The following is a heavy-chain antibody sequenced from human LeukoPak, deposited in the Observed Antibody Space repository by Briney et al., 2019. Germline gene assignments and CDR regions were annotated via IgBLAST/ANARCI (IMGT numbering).Heavy chain of an antibody. Sequence: AGGSLRLSCAASGFTFSSYAMSWVRQAPGKGLEWVSAISGSGGSTYYADSVKGRFTISRDNSKNTLYLQMNSLRAEDTAVYYCAKDGKADYVWGSYRYAHYWGQGTLVTVSS. V-gene: IGHV3-23*01. CDR1: GFTFSSYA. J-gene: IGHJ4*02. CDR2: ISGSGGST. CDR3: AKDGKADYVWGSYRYAHY. D-gene: IGHD3-16*02.